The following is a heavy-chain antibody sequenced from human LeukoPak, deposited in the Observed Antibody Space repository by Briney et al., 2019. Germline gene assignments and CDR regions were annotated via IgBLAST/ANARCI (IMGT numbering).Heavy chain of an antibody. Sequence: GASVKVSCKASGYTFTGYYMHWVRQAPGQGLEWMGWINPNSGGTNYAQKFQGRVTMTRATSISTAYMEVTRLRSDDTAVYYCASCRDFDPSCYFDYWGQGTLVTVSS. CDR3: ASCRDFDPSCYFDY. D-gene: IGHD3-9*01. CDR2: INPNSGGT. CDR1: GYTFTGYY. J-gene: IGHJ4*02. V-gene: IGHV1-2*02.